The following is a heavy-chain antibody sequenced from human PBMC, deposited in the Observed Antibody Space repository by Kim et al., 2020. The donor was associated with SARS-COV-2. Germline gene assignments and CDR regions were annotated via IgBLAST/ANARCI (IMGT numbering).Heavy chain of an antibody. CDR3: ARGGVVAATDY. V-gene: IGHV3-11*05. Sequence: GGSLRLSCAASGFTFSDYYMSWIRQAPGKGLEWVSYISSSSSYTNYAASVKGRCTISRDNAKNSLYLQMNSLRAEDTAVYYCARGGVVAATDYWGQGTLAAVSS. CDR2: ISSSSSYT. D-gene: IGHD2-15*01. CDR1: GFTFSDYY. J-gene: IGHJ4*02.